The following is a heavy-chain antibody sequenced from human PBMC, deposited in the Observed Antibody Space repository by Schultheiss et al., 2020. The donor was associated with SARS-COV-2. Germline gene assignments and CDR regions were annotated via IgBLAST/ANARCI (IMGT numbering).Heavy chain of an antibody. CDR1: GGTFSSYA. CDR3: ARDLGTGGLSYYFDY. V-gene: IGHV1-69*13. Sequence: SVKVSCKASGGTFSSYAISWVRQAPGQGLEWMGGIIPIFGTANYAQKFQGRVTITADESTSTAYMELSSLRSEDTAVYYCARDLGTGGLSYYFDYWGQGSLVTVSS. CDR2: IIPIFGTA. D-gene: IGHD3-16*01. J-gene: IGHJ4*02.